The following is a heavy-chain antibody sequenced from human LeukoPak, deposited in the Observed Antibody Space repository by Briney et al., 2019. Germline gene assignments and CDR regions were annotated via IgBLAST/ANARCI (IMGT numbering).Heavy chain of an antibody. CDR2: ISSNGGSI. Sequence: GGSLRLSCSASGFTFSSYAMHWVRQAPGKGLEYVSAISSNGGSIYYADSVKGRFTISRDNSKNTLHLQMNSLRAEDTAVYYCARGYYDILTGSRPEYFQHWGQGTLVTVSS. V-gene: IGHV3-64*04. J-gene: IGHJ1*01. CDR3: ARGYYDILTGSRPEYFQH. CDR1: GFTFSSYA. D-gene: IGHD3-9*01.